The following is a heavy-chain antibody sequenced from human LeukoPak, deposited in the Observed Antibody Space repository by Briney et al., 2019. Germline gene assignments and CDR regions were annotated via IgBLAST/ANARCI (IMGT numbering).Heavy chain of an antibody. CDR3: ARGRYGLLSGYDY. V-gene: IGHV1-2*02. D-gene: IGHD3-22*01. CDR2: INPNSGDT. CDR1: GYTFTGYY. J-gene: IGHJ4*02. Sequence: ASLKVSCKASGYTFTGYYMHWVRQAPGQGLEWMGWINPNSGDTNYAQKVQGRVTMTRDTSISTAYMELSSLTSDDAAVYYCARGRYGLLSGYDYWGQGAMVTVSS.